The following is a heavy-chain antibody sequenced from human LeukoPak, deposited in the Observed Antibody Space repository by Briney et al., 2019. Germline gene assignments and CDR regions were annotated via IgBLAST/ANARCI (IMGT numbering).Heavy chain of an antibody. Sequence: ASVKVSCKASGFTFTRYGITWVRQAPGQGLEWRGRISGYNGDTNYAQKLQGRVTMTRDTSTSTVYMELRSLSSDDTAVYYCARDPTNTSGRYAHFDYWGQGTLVTVSS. J-gene: IGHJ4*02. D-gene: IGHD6-19*01. CDR3: ARDPTNTSGRYAHFDY. V-gene: IGHV1-18*04. CDR2: ISGYNGDT. CDR1: GFTFTRYG.